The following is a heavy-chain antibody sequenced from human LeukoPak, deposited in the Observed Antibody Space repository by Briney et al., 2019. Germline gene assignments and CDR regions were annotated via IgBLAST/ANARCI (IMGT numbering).Heavy chain of an antibody. CDR1: GGSISSSDYY. D-gene: IGHD6-13*01. CDR2: ISYSEAT. CDR3: ARHRREQQLELFDS. Sequence: SVTLSLTCTVSGGSISSSDYYWGWIRQPPGEGLEWIGSISYSEATDHNPSLKSRVTISVDTSKNQFPLKLSFVTAADTAVYYCARHRREQQLELFDSWGQGTLVTVSS. V-gene: IGHV4-39*01. J-gene: IGHJ4*02.